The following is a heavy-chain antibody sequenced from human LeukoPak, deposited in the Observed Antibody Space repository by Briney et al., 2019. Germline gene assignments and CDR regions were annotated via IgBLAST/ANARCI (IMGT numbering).Heavy chain of an antibody. CDR1: GGSFSGYY. D-gene: IGHD5-24*01. CDR3: ARSMRLQLHLDY. Sequence: SETLSLTCAVYGGSFSGYYWSWIRQPPGKGLEWIGEINHSGSTNYNPSLKSRVTISVDTSKNQFSLKLSSVTAADTAVYYCARSMRLQLHLDYWGQGTLVTVSS. CDR2: INHSGST. V-gene: IGHV4-34*01. J-gene: IGHJ4*02.